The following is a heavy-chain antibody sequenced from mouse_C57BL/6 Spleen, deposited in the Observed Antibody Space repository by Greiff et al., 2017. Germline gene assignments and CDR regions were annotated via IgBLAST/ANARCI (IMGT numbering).Heavy chain of an antibody. CDR3: ARDGDYDGFDY. J-gene: IGHJ2*01. CDR1: GYAFSSSW. V-gene: IGHV1-82*01. Sequence: VQLQQSGPELVKPGASVKISCKASGYAFSSSWMNWVKQRPGKGLEWIGRIYPGDGDTNYNGKFKGKATLTADKSSSTAYMQLSSLTSEDSAVYFCARDGDYDGFDYWGQGTTLTVSS. CDR2: IYPGDGDT. D-gene: IGHD2-4*01.